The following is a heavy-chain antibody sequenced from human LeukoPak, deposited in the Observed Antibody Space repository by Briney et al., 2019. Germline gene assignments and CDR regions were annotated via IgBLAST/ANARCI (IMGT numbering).Heavy chain of an antibody. J-gene: IGHJ4*02. CDR3: TTNTTIFGVVLEYYFDY. CDR2: TRSKGYGGTT. V-gene: IGHV3-49*04. D-gene: IGHD3-3*01. Sequence: PGRSLRLSCSASGFTFGDYALSWVRQAPGKGLEWVGFTRSKGYGGTTEYAASVKGRFTISRDDSKSIAYLQMNSLKTEDTAVYYCTTNTTIFGVVLEYYFDYWGQGTLVTVSS. CDR1: GFTFGDYA.